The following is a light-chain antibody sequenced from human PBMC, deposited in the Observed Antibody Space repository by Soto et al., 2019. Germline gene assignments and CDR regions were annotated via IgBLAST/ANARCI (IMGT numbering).Light chain of an antibody. Sequence: QSAVTQPASVSGSPGQSITISCIGTSSDVGGYNYVSWYQQHPGKVPKLMIYDVSNRPSGVSNRFSGSKSGNTASLTISGLQAEDEADYYCSSYTTSSTWVFGGGTKLTVL. CDR2: DVS. CDR1: SSDVGGYNY. CDR3: SSYTTSSTWV. J-gene: IGLJ3*02. V-gene: IGLV2-14*01.